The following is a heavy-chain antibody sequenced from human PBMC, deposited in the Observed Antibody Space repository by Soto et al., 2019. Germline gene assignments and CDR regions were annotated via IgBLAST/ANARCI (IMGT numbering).Heavy chain of an antibody. D-gene: IGHD2-2*01. CDR1: GGSFSGYY. CDR2: INHSGST. Sequence: SETLSLTCAVYGGSFSGYYWSWIRQPPGKGLEWIGEINHSGSTNYNPSLKSRVTISVDTSKNQFSLKLISVTAADTAVYYCSRGRVVPAAIGNWFDPWGQGTLVTVSS. V-gene: IGHV4-34*01. CDR3: SRGRVVPAAIGNWFDP. J-gene: IGHJ5*02.